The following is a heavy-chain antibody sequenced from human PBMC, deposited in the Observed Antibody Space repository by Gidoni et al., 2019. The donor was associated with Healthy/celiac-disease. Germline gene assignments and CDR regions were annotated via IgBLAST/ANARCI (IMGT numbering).Heavy chain of an antibody. D-gene: IGHD3-10*01. Sequence: IYYSGSTNYNPSLKSRVTISVDTSKNQFSLKLSSVTAADTAVYYCARFNGSTGVRGVIPYYYYYGMDVWGQGTTVTVSS. V-gene: IGHV4-59*01. J-gene: IGHJ6*02. CDR3: ARFNGSTGVRGVIPYYYYYGMDV. CDR2: IYYSGST.